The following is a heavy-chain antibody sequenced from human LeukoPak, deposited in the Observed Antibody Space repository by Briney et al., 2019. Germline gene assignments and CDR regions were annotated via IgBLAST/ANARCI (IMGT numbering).Heavy chain of an antibody. V-gene: IGHV3-66*02. D-gene: IGHD5-12*01. CDR1: GFTVSSNY. Sequence: GGSLRLSCAASGFTVSSNYMSWVRQAPGKGLEWVSVIYSGGSTYYADSVKGRFTISRDNSKNTLYLQTNSLRAEDTAVYYCARGGGYSGYDLFDYWGQGTLVTVSS. CDR3: ARGGGYSGYDLFDY. CDR2: IYSGGST. J-gene: IGHJ4*02.